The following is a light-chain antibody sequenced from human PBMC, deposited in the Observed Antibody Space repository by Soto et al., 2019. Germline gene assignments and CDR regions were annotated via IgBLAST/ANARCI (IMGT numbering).Light chain of an antibody. CDR3: QKYDKWPWT. CDR2: GAA. V-gene: IGKV3-20*01. CDR1: ENVYINS. Sequence: EIVLTQSPGTLSLSPGEGATLSCRASENVYINSLAWYQQKPGQPPRLLIYGAATRASAVPDRFSGSGSGADFTLTITGLEPEDFAVYYCQKYDKWPWTFGQGTKVEIK. J-gene: IGKJ1*01.